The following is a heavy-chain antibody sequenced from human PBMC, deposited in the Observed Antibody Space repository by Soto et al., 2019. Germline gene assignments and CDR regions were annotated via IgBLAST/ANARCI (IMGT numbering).Heavy chain of an antibody. CDR1: GGTFSSYT. CDR2: IIPILGIA. Sequence: QVQLVQSGAEVKKPGSSVKVSCKASGGTFSSYTISWVRQAPGQGLEWMGRIIPILGIANYAQKFQGRVTITADKSTSTAYRELSSLRSEDTAVYHCARGGYENWFDPWGQGTLVTVSS. CDR3: ARGGYENWFDP. D-gene: IGHD5-12*01. V-gene: IGHV1-69*02. J-gene: IGHJ5*02.